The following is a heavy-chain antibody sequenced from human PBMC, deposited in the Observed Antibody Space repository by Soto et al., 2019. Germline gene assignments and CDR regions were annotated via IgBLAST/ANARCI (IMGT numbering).Heavy chain of an antibody. Sequence: PGGSLRLSCAASGFTFSTYALHWLRQAPGKEQARAAAISYEGSREYYADSMKGRFTISRDTSTNTQHPQPNSLRGDDTAKDLCARGPDYGDHTALCYFDNWGQGTLVTVSS. J-gene: IGHJ4*02. V-gene: IGHV3-30-3*01. CDR2: ISYEGSRE. CDR3: ARGPDYGDHTALCYFDN. CDR1: GFTFSTYA. D-gene: IGHD4-17*01.